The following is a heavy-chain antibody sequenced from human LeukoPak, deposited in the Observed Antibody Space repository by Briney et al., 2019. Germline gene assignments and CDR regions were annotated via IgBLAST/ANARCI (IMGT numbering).Heavy chain of an antibody. CDR3: ASYGDYSNFDY. V-gene: IGHV4-34*01. D-gene: IGHD4-17*01. CDR2: INHSGST. J-gene: IGHJ4*02. CDR1: GGSFSGYY. Sequence: PSETLSLTCAVYGGSFSGYYWSWIRQPPGKGLEWIGEINHSGSTNYNPSLKSRVTISVDTSKNQFSLKLSSVTAADTAVYYCASYGDYSNFDYWGQGTLVTVSS.